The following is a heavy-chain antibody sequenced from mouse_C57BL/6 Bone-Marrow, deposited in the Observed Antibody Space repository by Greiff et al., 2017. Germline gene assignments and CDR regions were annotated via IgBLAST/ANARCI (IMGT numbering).Heavy chain of an antibody. CDR1: GYTFTSYS. CDR2: IDPNSGGT. V-gene: IGHV1-72*01. Sequence: QVQLQQPGAELVKPGASVKLSCKASGYTFTSYSMHWVKQRPGRGLEWIGNIDPNSGGTKYNEKFKSKATLTVDKPSSTAYMQLSSLTSEDAAVYYCSRDGYDKGWYFDVWGTGTTVTVSS. CDR3: SRDGYDKGWYFDV. J-gene: IGHJ1*03. D-gene: IGHD2-2*01.